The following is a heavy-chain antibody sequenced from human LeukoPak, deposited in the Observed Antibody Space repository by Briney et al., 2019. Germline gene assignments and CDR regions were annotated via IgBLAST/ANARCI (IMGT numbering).Heavy chain of an antibody. CDR2: ISYDGSNK. V-gene: IGHV3-30*04. D-gene: IGHD6-19*01. Sequence: GGSLRLSCAASGFTFSSYAMHWVRQAPGKGLEWVAVISYDGSNKYYADSVKGRFTISRDNSKNTLYLQMNSLRAEDTAVYYCARDRWLVPDYWGQGTLVTVSS. CDR1: GFTFSSYA. CDR3: ARDRWLVPDY. J-gene: IGHJ4*02.